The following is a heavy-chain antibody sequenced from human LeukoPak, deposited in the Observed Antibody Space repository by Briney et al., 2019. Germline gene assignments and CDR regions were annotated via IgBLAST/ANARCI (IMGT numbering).Heavy chain of an antibody. CDR2: ISGSGGST. CDR3: AKDYGDYEPPLVHY. V-gene: IGHV3-23*01. J-gene: IGHJ4*02. D-gene: IGHD4-17*01. Sequence: PGGSLRLSCAASGFTFSGYAMSWVRQAPGKGLEWVSAISGSGGSTYYADSVKGRLTISRDNSKNTLYLQMNSLRAEDTAVYYCAKDYGDYEPPLVHYWGQGTLATVSS. CDR1: GFTFSGYA.